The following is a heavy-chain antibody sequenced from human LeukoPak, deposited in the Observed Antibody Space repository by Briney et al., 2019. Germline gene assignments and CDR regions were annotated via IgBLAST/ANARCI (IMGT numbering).Heavy chain of an antibody. CDR3: ARVAIYVDPYYSASIDYRGDY. D-gene: IGHD3-22*01. CDR2: IYYTGST. V-gene: IGHV4-30-4*08. J-gene: IGHJ4*02. Sequence: SQTLSLTCTVSGGSISSGDYYWGWIRQPRGRGREGIMYIYYTGSTYYNPSLKSTVTMSVDTSKNQFSLKLSSVTAADPAVYYCARVAIYVDPYYSASIDYRGDYWGQGTLVTVSS. CDR1: GGSISSGDYY.